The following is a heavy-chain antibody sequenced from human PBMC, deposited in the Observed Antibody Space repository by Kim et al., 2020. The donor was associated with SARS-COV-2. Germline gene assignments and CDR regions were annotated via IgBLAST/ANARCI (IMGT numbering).Heavy chain of an antibody. CDR3: AKRDKYSRTNFYYFGMDD. V-gene: IGHV3-23*01. Sequence: GGSLRLSCAASGLNINTYAMTWVRQAPGKGLEWVSTVTVTGGVTYYADSVKGRFTTTSDTSENTVYLQMNSLTAEETAVYHCAKRDKYSRTNFYYFGMDDWGQGTPVTVSS. J-gene: IGHJ6*02. CDR1: GLNINTYA. D-gene: IGHD1-26*01. CDR2: VTVTGGVT.